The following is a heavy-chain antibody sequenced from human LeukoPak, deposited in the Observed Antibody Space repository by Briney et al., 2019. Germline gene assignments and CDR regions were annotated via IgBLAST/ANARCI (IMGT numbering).Heavy chain of an antibody. J-gene: IGHJ3*02. CDR2: ISGSGGST. Sequence: PGGSLRLSCAASGFTFSSYAMSWVRQAPGKGLEWVSAISGSGGSTYYADSVKGRFTISRDNAKNSLYLQMNSLRAEDTAVYYCARGGRAAFGIWGQGTMVTVSS. CDR1: GFTFSSYA. V-gene: IGHV3-23*01. CDR3: ARGGRAAFGI. D-gene: IGHD3-16*01.